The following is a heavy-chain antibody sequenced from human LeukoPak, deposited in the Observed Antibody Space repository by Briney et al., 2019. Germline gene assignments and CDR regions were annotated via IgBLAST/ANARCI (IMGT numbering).Heavy chain of an antibody. J-gene: IGHJ6*02. D-gene: IGHD1-1*01. CDR1: GFTFSSYA. CDR2: ISYDGSNK. CDR3: ARDDTTNNYYYYYGMDV. V-gene: IGHV3-30*04. Sequence: PGGSLRLSCAASGFTFSSYAMHWVRQAPGKGLEWVAVISYDGSNKYYADSVKGRFTISRDNSKNTLYLQMNSLRAEDTAAYYCARDDTTNNYYYYYGMDVWGQGTTVTVSS.